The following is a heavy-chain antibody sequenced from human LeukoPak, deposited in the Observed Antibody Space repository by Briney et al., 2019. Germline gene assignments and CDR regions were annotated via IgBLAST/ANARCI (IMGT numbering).Heavy chain of an antibody. D-gene: IGHD2-2*01. V-gene: IGHV3-30-3*01. Sequence: PGRSLRLSCAASGFTFSGYAMHWVRKAPGKGLEWVAVISYDGSNEYYADSVKGRFTISRDNSKNTLFLQMNSLRAEDTAVYYCARDYCSSTSCYFPDSGMDVWGQGTTVTVSS. J-gene: IGHJ6*02. CDR2: ISYDGSNE. CDR1: GFTFSGYA. CDR3: ARDYCSSTSCYFPDSGMDV.